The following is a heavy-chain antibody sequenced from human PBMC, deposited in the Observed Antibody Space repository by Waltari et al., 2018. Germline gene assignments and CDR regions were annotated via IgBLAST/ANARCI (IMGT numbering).Heavy chain of an antibody. CDR1: GGCVDHFY. CDR2: IYANGNT. V-gene: IGHV4-4*07. J-gene: IGHJ3*02. CDR3: AKMAAKVGAHDAFDI. Sequence: QVQLQESGPGLVKPSETLSLTCTVSGGCVDHFYWSWIRQPAGKGLEWIGRIYANGNTNYNPSLKTRVTMSEDMSKNEVSLTLTSVTAADTAVYYCAKMAAKVGAHDAFDIWGQGTMVIVSS. D-gene: IGHD1-26*01.